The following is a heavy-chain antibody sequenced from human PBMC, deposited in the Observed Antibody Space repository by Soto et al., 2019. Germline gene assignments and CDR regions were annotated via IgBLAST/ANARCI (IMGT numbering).Heavy chain of an antibody. J-gene: IGHJ5*02. V-gene: IGHV3-30*04. CDR3: ARGRFSTTLYAGFDP. D-gene: IGHD2-2*01. Sequence: PGGSLRLSCAASGFTFTSYAMHWVRQAPGKGLEWVAAISYHGRDEYYADSVKGRFSISRDNSKNTLNLQMNSLRAEDTAVYYCARGRFSTTLYAGFDPWGQGTQVTVSS. CDR1: GFTFTSYA. CDR2: ISYHGRDE.